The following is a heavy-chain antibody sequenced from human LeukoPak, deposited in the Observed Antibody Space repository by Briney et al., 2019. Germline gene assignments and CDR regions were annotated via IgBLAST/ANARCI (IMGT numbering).Heavy chain of an antibody. J-gene: IGHJ4*02. V-gene: IGHV3-30*18. CDR3: AKESVSGPVDY. CDR1: GFTFLAYS. Sequence: GGSLRLSCAASGFTFLAYSMHWVRQAPGKGLEWVAVMSYDGSNKYYADSVKGRFTISRDNSKNTLYLQMNSLRAEDTAVYYCAKESVSGPVDYWGQGTLVTVSS. D-gene: IGHD3-10*01. CDR2: MSYDGSNK.